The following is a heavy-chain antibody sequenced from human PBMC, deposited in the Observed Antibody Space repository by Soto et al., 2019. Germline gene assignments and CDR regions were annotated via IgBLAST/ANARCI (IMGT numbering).Heavy chain of an antibody. CDR1: GFTFSSYG. CDR3: AKDHPVTPGHLDV. CDR2: ISYDGSNK. Sequence: GWSLRLSCAASGFTFSSYGMHWVRQAPGKGLEWVAFISYDGSNKYYADSVKGRFTISRDNSKNTLYLQMNSLRAEDTAVYYCAKDHPVTPGHLDVWGQGTTVTVSS. J-gene: IGHJ6*02. V-gene: IGHV3-30*18. D-gene: IGHD4-17*01.